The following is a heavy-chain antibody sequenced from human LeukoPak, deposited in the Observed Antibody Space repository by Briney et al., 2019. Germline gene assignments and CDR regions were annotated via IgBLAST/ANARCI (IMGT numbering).Heavy chain of an antibody. V-gene: IGHV3-33*06. Sequence: PGRSLRLSCAASGFTFSSYGMHWVRQAPGKGLEWVAVIWHDGNNKYYADSVKGRFTISRDNSKNMLYLQMNSLRAEDTAVYFCAKDLTGHNYGDAFDIWGQGTMVTVSS. D-gene: IGHD5-18*01. CDR1: GFTFSSYG. J-gene: IGHJ3*02. CDR3: AKDLTGHNYGDAFDI. CDR2: IWHDGNNK.